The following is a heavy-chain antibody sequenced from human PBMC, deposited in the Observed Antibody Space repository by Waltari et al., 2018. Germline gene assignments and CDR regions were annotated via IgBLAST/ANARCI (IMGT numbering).Heavy chain of an antibody. Sequence: EVQLLESGGGLVQPGGSLRLSCAASGFTFSSYAMSWVRQAPGQGLEWVSAISGSGGSTYYADSVKGRFTISRDNSKNTLYLQMNSLRAEDTAVYYCANLPRPSAINYYYYGMDVWGQGTTVTVSS. CDR3: ANLPRPSAINYYYYGMDV. CDR2: ISGSGGST. V-gene: IGHV3-23*01. J-gene: IGHJ6*02. CDR1: GFTFSSYA. D-gene: IGHD6-6*01.